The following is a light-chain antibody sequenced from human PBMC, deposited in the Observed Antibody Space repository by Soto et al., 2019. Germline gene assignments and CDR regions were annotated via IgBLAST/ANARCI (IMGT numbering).Light chain of an antibody. CDR3: QQYNTWLWT. Sequence: EVVMTQSPATLSVSPGERATLSCRASQSVNANLAWYQQKPGQAPRLLIHGASNRATGIPARFSGSEFGTEFILTISRLQSEDFAVYYCQQYNTWLWTFGQGTKVEI. V-gene: IGKV3-15*01. CDR2: GAS. CDR1: QSVNAN. J-gene: IGKJ1*01.